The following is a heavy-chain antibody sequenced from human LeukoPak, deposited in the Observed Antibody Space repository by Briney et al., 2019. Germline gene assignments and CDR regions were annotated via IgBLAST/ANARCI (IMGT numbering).Heavy chain of an antibody. V-gene: IGHV3-48*01. CDR3: AGRLWFGELDLDY. Sequence: PGGSLRLSCAASGFTFSSYSMNWVRQAPGKGLEWVSYISSSSSTIYYADSGKGRFTISRDNAKNSLYLQMNSLRAEDTAVYYCAGRLWFGELDLDYWGQGTLVTVSS. CDR2: ISSSSSTI. D-gene: IGHD3-10*01. CDR1: GFTFSSYS. J-gene: IGHJ4*02.